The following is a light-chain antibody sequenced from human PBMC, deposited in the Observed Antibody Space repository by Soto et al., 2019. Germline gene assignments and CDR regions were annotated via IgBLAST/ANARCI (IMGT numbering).Light chain of an antibody. Sequence: QSVLTQPASVSGSPGQSITISCTGTSSDVGYYNYVSWYQHHPGKVPKLMIYEVSNRPSGVSNRFSGPKSGNTASLTISGPPAEDGADYYCSSYTTSSTQVFGGGTKLTVL. J-gene: IGLJ3*02. V-gene: IGLV2-14*01. CDR3: SSYTTSSTQV. CDR1: SSDVGYYNY. CDR2: EVS.